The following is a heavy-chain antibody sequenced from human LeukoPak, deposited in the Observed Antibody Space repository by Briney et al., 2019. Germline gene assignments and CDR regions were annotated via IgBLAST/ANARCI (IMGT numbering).Heavy chain of an antibody. D-gene: IGHD6-13*01. CDR1: GGSISSSSYY. Sequence: NASETLSLTCTVSGGSISSSSYYWGWIRQPPGKGLEWIGTIYYSGSPYYNPSLKSRVTMSVDTSKNQFSLRLSSVTAADTAVYYCARHGSSYSFDCWGQGTLVTVSS. J-gene: IGHJ4*02. CDR3: ARHGSSYSFDC. CDR2: IYYSGSP. V-gene: IGHV4-39*01.